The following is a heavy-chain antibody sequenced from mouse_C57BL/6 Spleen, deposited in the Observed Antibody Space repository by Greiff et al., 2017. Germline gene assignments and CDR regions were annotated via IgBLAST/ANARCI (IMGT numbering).Heavy chain of an antibody. D-gene: IGHD2-4*01. CDR3: ATIYYDSEGWFAY. Sequence: VQLQQSGPELVKPGASVKISCKASGYAFSSSWMNWVKQRPGKGLEWIGRIYPGDGDTNYNGKFKGKATLTADKTSSTAYMQLSSLTSEDSAVYFCATIYYDSEGWFAYWGQGTLVTVSA. CDR1: GYAFSSSW. CDR2: IYPGDGDT. V-gene: IGHV1-82*01. J-gene: IGHJ3*01.